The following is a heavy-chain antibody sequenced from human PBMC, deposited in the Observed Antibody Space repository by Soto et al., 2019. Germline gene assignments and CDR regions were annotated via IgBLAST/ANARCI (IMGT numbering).Heavy chain of an antibody. D-gene: IGHD3-3*01. J-gene: IGHJ4*02. Sequence: QPWGSLRLSCVASGFTFSDHYMDFFRHSPVKWLEWVVRSRDKPKSYTTDYAASVKGRFTISRDDSKKSLYLHMNSLKTEDTAVYYCARGSRTISGVIIDFDFWGQGTLVTVSS. CDR1: GFTFSDHY. CDR2: SRDKPKSYTT. V-gene: IGHV3-72*01. CDR3: ARGSRTISGVIIDFDF.